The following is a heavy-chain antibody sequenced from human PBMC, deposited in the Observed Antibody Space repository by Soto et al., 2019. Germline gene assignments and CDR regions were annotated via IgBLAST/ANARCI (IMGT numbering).Heavy chain of an antibody. CDR3: ARWEQHDGHFDY. V-gene: IGHV6-1*01. CDR1: GHSVASNSAA. D-gene: IGHD1-26*01. CDR2: TYSRSKWYN. J-gene: IGHJ4*02. Sequence: PSQTLSLTCALSGHSVASNSAAWNWIRQSPSRGLARLGRTYSRSKWYNDYAVSVRGRLTISPDTSPNQFALHVNSVPPADTAVYYRARWEQHDGHFDYWGQGTQVTVSS.